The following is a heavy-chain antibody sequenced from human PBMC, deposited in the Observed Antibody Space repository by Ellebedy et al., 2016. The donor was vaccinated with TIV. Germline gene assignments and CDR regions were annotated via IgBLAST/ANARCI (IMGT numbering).Heavy chain of an antibody. CDR1: GYTFSSHG. CDR2: ISAYTGDT. Sequence: ASVKVSCKTSGYTFSSHGISWVRQAPGQGLEWVGWISAYTGDTDYAQNFRGRVTMSTDTSTSTVYMELRSLRSDDTAVYWCARSHPYYDNSGYPDWGQGTLVTVSS. CDR3: ARSHPYYDNSGYPD. V-gene: IGHV1-18*01. J-gene: IGHJ4*02. D-gene: IGHD3-22*01.